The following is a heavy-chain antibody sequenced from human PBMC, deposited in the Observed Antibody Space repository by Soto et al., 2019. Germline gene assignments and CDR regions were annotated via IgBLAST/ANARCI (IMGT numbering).Heavy chain of an antibody. Sequence: EVQLVESGGGLVQPGRSLRLSCAASGFTFDDYAMHWVRRVPGKGLEWVSSISWNSNIIGYVDSEKGRFTISRDNAKNSLYLQMNSLRPEDTALYYCAKGGPDGFCSGGRCYFDYWGQGTLVTVSS. J-gene: IGHJ4*02. CDR3: AKGGPDGFCSGGRCYFDY. CDR1: GFTFDDYA. CDR2: ISWNSNII. D-gene: IGHD2-15*01. V-gene: IGHV3-9*01.